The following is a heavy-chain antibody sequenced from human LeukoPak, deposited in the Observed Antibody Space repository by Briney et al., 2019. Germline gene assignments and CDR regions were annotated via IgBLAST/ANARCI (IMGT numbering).Heavy chain of an antibody. CDR1: GFTFSSYG. CDR3: ARRGYSFGSDY. CDR2: IKEDGSEK. Sequence: GGSLRLSCAASGFTFSSYGMNWVRQAPGKGLEWVASIKEDGSEKYYVDSVKGRFTISRDNAKNSLYLQMSSLRAEDTAVYYCARRGYSFGSDYWGPRTLVTVSS. D-gene: IGHD5-18*01. V-gene: IGHV3-7*02. J-gene: IGHJ4*02.